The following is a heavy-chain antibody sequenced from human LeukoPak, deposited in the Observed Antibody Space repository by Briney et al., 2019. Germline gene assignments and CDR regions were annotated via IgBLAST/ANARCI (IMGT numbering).Heavy chain of an antibody. Sequence: PSETLSLTCTVSGGSISSYYWSWIRQPPGKGLEWIGYISYSGSTNFNPSLKSRVTISVDTSKNQFSLKLSSVTGADTAVYYCAREGTAGTNLNWFDPWGQGTLVTVSS. CDR3: AREGTAGTNLNWFDP. D-gene: IGHD1-1*01. J-gene: IGHJ5*02. CDR2: ISYSGST. V-gene: IGHV4-59*01. CDR1: GGSISSYY.